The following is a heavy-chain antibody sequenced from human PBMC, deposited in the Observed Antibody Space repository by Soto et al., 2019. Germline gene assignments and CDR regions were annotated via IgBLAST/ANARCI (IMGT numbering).Heavy chain of an antibody. Sequence: SETLSLTCNVSGGSVSSSYSYWGWIRQPPGKGLEWIGSIYYSGSTWYNPSLKSRVSLSVHTSKNQFSLNLRSVTAADTALYYCARHVEGPVVAATNWFDPWGQGTLVTVSS. V-gene: IGHV4-39*01. CDR3: ARHVEGPVVAATNWFDP. J-gene: IGHJ5*02. D-gene: IGHD2-21*02. CDR1: GGSVSSSYSY. CDR2: IYYSGST.